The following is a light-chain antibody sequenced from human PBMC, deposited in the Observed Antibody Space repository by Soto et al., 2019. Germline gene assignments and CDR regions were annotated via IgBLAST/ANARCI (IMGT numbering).Light chain of an antibody. CDR1: QSISSS. Sequence: DFQMTQSPSSLSASVVARVTITCLASQSISSSLNWYQQKPGKAPELLIYAASSLQSGVPSRFSGSGSGTDFTLTISSLQPDDFATYYCQQYNSYSRTFGQGTKVDIK. J-gene: IGKJ1*01. V-gene: IGKV1-39*01. CDR2: AAS. CDR3: QQYNSYSRT.